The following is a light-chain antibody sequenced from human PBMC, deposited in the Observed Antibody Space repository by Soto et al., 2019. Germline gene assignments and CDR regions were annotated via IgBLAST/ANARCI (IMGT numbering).Light chain of an antibody. Sequence: EIVMAQYPATLSVSPGERATLSCRASQSVGSNLAWYQKKTGQAPRLLIYGASTRVTGIPDRVSGSGYVKDVTLNISRLEPEDGAVYLGQQYGSSPRTFGQGTKVDIK. CDR3: QQYGSSPRT. CDR1: QSVGSN. CDR2: GAS. J-gene: IGKJ1*01. V-gene: IGKV3-15*01.